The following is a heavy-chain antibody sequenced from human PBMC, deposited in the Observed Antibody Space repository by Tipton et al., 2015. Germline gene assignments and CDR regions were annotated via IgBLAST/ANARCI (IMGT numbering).Heavy chain of an antibody. Sequence: QLVQSGGGLIQPGGSLRLSCAASGFTVSSDYMSWVRQAPGKGLEWVSVIYSGGSTFYADSVRGRFTISRDNSKNTLYLQMNSLRAEDTAVYYCACQDYDSLTRDYQTVDYWGQGTLVTVSS. CDR1: GFTVSSDY. D-gene: IGHD3-9*01. V-gene: IGHV3-53*01. CDR3: ACQDYDSLTRDYQTVDY. CDR2: IYSGGST. J-gene: IGHJ4*02.